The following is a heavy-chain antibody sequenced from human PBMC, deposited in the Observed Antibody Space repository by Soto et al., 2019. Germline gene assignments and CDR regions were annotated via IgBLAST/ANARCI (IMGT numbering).Heavy chain of an antibody. J-gene: IGHJ6*03. CDR2: ISASGGAI. CDR1: GFTFSSYS. CDR3: ARSVRQLGRGGYYYYMDV. D-gene: IGHD6-13*01. Sequence: EVQVVESGGGLVQPGGSLRLSCAASGFTFSSYSMNWVRQAPGKGLEWVSYISASGGAIYYAGSVKGRFTISRDNAKNSMFLQKTSLRAEDTAVFYCARSVRQLGRGGYYYYMDVWGEGTTVTVSS. V-gene: IGHV3-48*01.